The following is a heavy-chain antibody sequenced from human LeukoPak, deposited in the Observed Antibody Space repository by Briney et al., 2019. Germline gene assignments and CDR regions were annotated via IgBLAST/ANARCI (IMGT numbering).Heavy chain of an antibody. CDR3: ATDRGWRTSGYYLYYFEY. D-gene: IGHD3-3*01. CDR2: ISSRSSYI. CDR1: GFTSSSYS. V-gene: IGHV3-21*01. J-gene: IGHJ4*02. Sequence: GGSLRLSCAASGFTSSSYSMNWVRQAPGKGLEWISFISSRSSYIYYADSVKGRFTISRDNPKNSLYLQMNSLRAEDTAVYYCATDRGWRTSGYYLYYFEYWGQGTLVTYSS.